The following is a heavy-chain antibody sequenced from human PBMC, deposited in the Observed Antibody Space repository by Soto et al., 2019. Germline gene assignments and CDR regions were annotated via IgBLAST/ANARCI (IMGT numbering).Heavy chain of an antibody. V-gene: IGHV3-9*01. CDR3: AKAPNPVTHWFDP. J-gene: IGHJ5*02. D-gene: IGHD5-18*01. CDR1: GFTFENFA. Sequence: EMQLVESGGGLVQPGRSLRLSCAVSGFTFENFALHWVRQAPGKGLEWVSGFNWNSGTIAYADSVKGRFTISRDNAKSSLYLHLNGLRPEDTAFYYCAKAPNPVTHWFDPWGQGTLVTVSS. CDR2: FNWNSGTI.